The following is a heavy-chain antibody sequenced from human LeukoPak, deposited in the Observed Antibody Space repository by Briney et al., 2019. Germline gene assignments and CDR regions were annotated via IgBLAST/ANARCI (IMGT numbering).Heavy chain of an antibody. CDR2: IYHSGST. Sequence: SETLSLTCTVSGGSISSGGHYWSWIRQPPGKGLEWIGYIYHSGSTYYNPSLKSRVTISVDRSKNQFSLKLSSVTAADTAVYYCAREVRFLEWLPLDYWGQGTLVTVSS. CDR1: GGSISSGGHY. V-gene: IGHV4-30-2*01. J-gene: IGHJ4*02. CDR3: AREVRFLEWLPLDY. D-gene: IGHD3-3*01.